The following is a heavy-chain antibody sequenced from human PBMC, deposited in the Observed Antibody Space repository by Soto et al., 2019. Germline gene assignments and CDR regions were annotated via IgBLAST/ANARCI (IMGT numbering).Heavy chain of an antibody. CDR3: ARDGITIFGVVIPGYYGMDV. CDR2: IWYDGSNK. CDR1: GFTLSNYW. Sequence: LGGSLRLSCAASGFTLSNYWMSWVRQAPGKGLEWVAVIWYDGSNKYYADSVKGRFTISRDNSKNTLYLQMNSLRAEDTAVYYCARDGITIFGVVIPGYYGMDVWGQGATVTVSS. V-gene: IGHV3-33*08. J-gene: IGHJ6*02. D-gene: IGHD3-3*01.